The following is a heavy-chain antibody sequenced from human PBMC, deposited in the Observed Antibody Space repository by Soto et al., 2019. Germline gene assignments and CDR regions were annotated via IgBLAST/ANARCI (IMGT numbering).Heavy chain of an antibody. J-gene: IGHJ4*02. CDR1: GFTFTSSA. CDR2: IVVGSGNT. V-gene: IGHV1-58*02. Sequence: GASVKVSCKASGFTFTSSAMQWVRQARGQRLEWIGWIVVGSGNTNYAQKFQERVTITRDMSTSTAYMELSSLRSEDTAVYYCAGGYGSGSYYPFDYWGQGTLVTVSS. D-gene: IGHD3-10*01. CDR3: AGGYGSGSYYPFDY.